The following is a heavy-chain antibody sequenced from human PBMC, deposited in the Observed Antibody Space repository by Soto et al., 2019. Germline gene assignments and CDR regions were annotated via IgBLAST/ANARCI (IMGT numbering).Heavy chain of an antibody. J-gene: IGHJ5*02. V-gene: IGHV4-30-2*01. D-gene: IGHD3-10*01. CDR3: ARGHYGSGSYYKPYNWFDP. Sequence: SETLSLTCAVSGGSISSGGYSWSWIRQPPGKGLEWIGYVYHSGSTYYNPSLKSRVTISVDRSKNQFSLKLSSVTAADTAVYYCARGHYGSGSYYKPYNWFDPWGQGTLVTVSS. CDR1: GGSISSGGYS. CDR2: VYHSGST.